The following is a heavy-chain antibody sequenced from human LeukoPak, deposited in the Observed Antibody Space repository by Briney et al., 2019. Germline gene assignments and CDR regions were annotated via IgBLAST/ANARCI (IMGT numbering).Heavy chain of an antibody. V-gene: IGHV3-7*01. J-gene: IGHJ4*02. CDR1: GFSFGSHW. Sequence: PGGSLSLSCAATGFSFGSHWMNSVRQAPGKGVQWVATIKGDGSEKFYVDSVKGRFTISRDNAKNSLYLQMNILRAEDTAVYYCARDGPATDTDLDCWGQGTLVIVSS. D-gene: IGHD6-13*01. CDR2: IKGDGSEK. CDR3: ARDGPATDTDLDC.